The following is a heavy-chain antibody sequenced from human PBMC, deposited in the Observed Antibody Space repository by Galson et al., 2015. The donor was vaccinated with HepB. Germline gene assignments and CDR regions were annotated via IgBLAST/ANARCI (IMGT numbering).Heavy chain of an antibody. CDR3: ARVRNPYGSGSPFDY. V-gene: IGHV5-51*01. J-gene: IGHJ4*02. CDR2: IYPGDSET. CDR1: GYSFASHW. Sequence: QSGAEVKKPGESLKISCKGSGYSFASHWIGWVRQMPGKGLEWMGNIYPGDSETRNSPSIQGQVTISADKSISTAYLQWSSLKASDTATYYCARVRNPYGSGSPFDYWGQGTMVTVSS. D-gene: IGHD3-10*01.